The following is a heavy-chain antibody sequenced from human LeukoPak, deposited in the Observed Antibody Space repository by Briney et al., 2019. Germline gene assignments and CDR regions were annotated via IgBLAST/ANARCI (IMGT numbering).Heavy chain of an antibody. J-gene: IGHJ4*02. CDR3: ARDKGIYDFWSGYYWY. V-gene: IGHV3-21*01. D-gene: IGHD3-3*01. CDR2: ISSSSSYI. Sequence: GGSLRLSCAASGFTFSSYSMNWVRQAPGKGLEWVSSISSSSSYIYYADSVKGRFTIPRDNAKNSLYLQMNSLRAEDTAVYYCARDKGIYDFWSGYYWYWGQGTLVTVSS. CDR1: GFTFSSYS.